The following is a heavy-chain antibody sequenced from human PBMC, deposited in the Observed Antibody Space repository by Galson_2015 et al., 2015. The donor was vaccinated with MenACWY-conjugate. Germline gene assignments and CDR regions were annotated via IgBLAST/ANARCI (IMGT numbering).Heavy chain of an antibody. J-gene: IGHJ3*02. CDR1: GFTVTSDY. D-gene: IGHD3-3*01. V-gene: IGHV3-53*01. CDR2: IYSGGTT. Sequence: SLRLSCAASGFTVTSDYMTWVRQAPGKGLECVSIIYSGGTTYYADSVKGRFTISRDIPKNTLSLQMNSLRAEDTAVYYCARYVDRTFGVVGADDAFDIWGQGTMVTVSA. CDR3: ARYVDRTFGVVGADDAFDI.